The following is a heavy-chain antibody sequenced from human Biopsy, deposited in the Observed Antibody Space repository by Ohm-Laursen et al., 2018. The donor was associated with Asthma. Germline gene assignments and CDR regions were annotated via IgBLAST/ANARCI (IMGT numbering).Heavy chain of an antibody. V-gene: IGHV3-23*01. Sequence: SLRLSCAASEFAFNNSSMTWVRQAPGKGLEWVSSISASGVRTFYADSVKGRFTVSRDSSRNTLYLQLSTLRVEDTAVYFCAKITTDRQKANNWFDPWGQGTLVTVSS. CDR1: EFAFNNSS. CDR3: AKITTDRQKANNWFDP. D-gene: IGHD3-22*01. J-gene: IGHJ5*02. CDR2: ISASGVRT.